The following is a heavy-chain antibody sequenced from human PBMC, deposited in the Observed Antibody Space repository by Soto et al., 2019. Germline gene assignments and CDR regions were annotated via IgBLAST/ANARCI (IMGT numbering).Heavy chain of an antibody. V-gene: IGHV4-34*01. J-gene: IGHJ4*02. CDR1: GGSLSGYY. CDR2: INHSGST. CDR3: ARGYSDGDY. D-gene: IGHD5-18*01. Sequence: SETLSLTCAVYGGSLSGYYWSWIRQPPGKGLEWIGEINHSGSTNYNPSLKSRVTISVDTSKNQFSLKLSSVTAADTAVYYCARGYSDGDYWGQGTLVTVSS.